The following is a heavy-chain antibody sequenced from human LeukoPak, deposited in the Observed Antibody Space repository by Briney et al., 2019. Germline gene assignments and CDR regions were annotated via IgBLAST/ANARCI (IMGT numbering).Heavy chain of an antibody. Sequence: PSETLSLTCAVYGGSFSGYYWSWIRQPPGKGLEWIGEINHSGSTNYNPSLKSRVTISVDTSKNQFSLKLSSVTAADTAVYYCARGQMVYCSSTSCYSHFDYWGQGTLVTVSS. V-gene: IGHV4-34*01. CDR3: ARGQMVYCSSTSCYSHFDY. J-gene: IGHJ4*02. CDR2: INHSGST. CDR1: GGSFSGYY. D-gene: IGHD2-2*01.